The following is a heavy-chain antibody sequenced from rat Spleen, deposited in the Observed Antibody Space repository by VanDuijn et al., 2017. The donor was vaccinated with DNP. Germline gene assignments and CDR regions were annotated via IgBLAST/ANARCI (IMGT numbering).Heavy chain of an antibody. CDR2: INSAGST. D-gene: IGHD1-7*01. CDR1: GYSITSSYR. Sequence: EVQLQESGPGLVKPSQSLSLTCSVTGYSITSSYRWNWIRKFPGNKLEWMGYINSAGSTNYNPSLKSRISITRDTSKNQFFLQVNSVTTEDTATYYCARWTRYFDNWGQGVMVTVSS. J-gene: IGHJ2*01. V-gene: IGHV3-3*01. CDR3: ARWTRYFDN.